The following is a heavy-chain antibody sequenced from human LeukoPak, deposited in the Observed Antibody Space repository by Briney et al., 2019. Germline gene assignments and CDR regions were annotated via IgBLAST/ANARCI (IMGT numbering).Heavy chain of an antibody. Sequence: GGSLRLSCTASGFIFSDHCMDWVRQAPGKGLEWVGRSRNKANSYTTDYAASVKGRFTISRDDSKNSLSLQMNSLRAEDTAVYYCARGQDTVVTSRDAFDIWGQGTMVTVSS. D-gene: IGHD4-23*01. CDR1: GFIFSDHC. V-gene: IGHV3-72*01. CDR3: ARGQDTVVTSRDAFDI. J-gene: IGHJ3*02. CDR2: SRNKANSYTT.